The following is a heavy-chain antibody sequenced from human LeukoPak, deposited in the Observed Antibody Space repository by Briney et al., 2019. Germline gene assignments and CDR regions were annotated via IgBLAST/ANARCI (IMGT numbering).Heavy chain of an antibody. Sequence: ASVKVSCKVSGYTFTDYYMHWVQQAPGEGLEWMGLVDPEDGETIYAEKFQGRVTITADTSTDTAYMELSSLRSEDTAVYYCATDLYERWELPLPSDYWGQGTLVTVSS. CDR2: VDPEDGET. CDR1: GYTFTDYY. CDR3: ATDLYERWELPLPSDY. V-gene: IGHV1-69-2*01. D-gene: IGHD1-26*01. J-gene: IGHJ4*02.